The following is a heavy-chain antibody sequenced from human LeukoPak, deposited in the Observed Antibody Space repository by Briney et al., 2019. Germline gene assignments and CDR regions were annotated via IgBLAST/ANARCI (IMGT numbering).Heavy chain of an antibody. Sequence: GGSLRLSCAASGFTFDDYAMYWVRQTPGKGLEWVSLISWDGGTTYYADSVKGRFTISRDNNKNSLYLQMNSLKTEDTALYYCAREGMVRGVIIGAYYYYMDVWGKGTTVTVSS. CDR2: ISWDGGTT. D-gene: IGHD3-10*01. CDR3: AREGMVRGVIIGAYYYYMDV. V-gene: IGHV3-43D*03. J-gene: IGHJ6*03. CDR1: GFTFDDYA.